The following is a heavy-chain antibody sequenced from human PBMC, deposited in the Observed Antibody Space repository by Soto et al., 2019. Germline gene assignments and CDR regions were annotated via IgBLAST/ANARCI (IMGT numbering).Heavy chain of an antibody. CDR1: GFTFSSYA. D-gene: IGHD2-2*02. CDR2: ISGSGGST. CDR3: AKGGQYQLLYSAYYYGMDV. Sequence: GSLRLSCAASGFTFSSYAMSWVRQAPGKGLEWVSAISGSGGSTYYADSVKGRFTISRDNSKNTLYLQMNSLRAEDTAVYYCAKGGQYQLLYSAYYYGMDVWGQGTTVTVSS. V-gene: IGHV3-23*01. J-gene: IGHJ6*02.